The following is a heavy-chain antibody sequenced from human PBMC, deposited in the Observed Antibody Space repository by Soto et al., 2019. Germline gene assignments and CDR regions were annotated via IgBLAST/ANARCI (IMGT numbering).Heavy chain of an antibody. J-gene: IGHJ3*01. V-gene: IGHV3-53*01. CDR3: ATWHELEHAYDV. Sequence: DVQLVESGGGLIQPGESLRLSCAAFGFTISGKKYVAWVRQAPGKGLEWVSALYDLDGSFYAASVKGRFTTSSDSSKTTVYHQMNDLRPDNTAVYYCATWHELEHAYDVCGQGTTVTVSS. D-gene: IGHD1-1*01. CDR2: LYDLDGS. CDR1: GFTISGKKY.